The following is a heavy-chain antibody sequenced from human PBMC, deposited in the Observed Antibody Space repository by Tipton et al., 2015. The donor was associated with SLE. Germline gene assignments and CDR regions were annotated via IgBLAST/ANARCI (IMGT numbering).Heavy chain of an antibody. CDR1: GGSISSGGYS. Sequence: TLSLTCAVSGGSISSGGYSWSWIRQPPGKGLEWIGYIYHSGSTYYNPSLKSRVTISVDTSKNQFSLKLTSVTAADTAVYYCARGSGYSDYWGQGTLVTVSS. J-gene: IGHJ4*02. CDR2: IYHSGST. D-gene: IGHD3-22*01. V-gene: IGHV4-30-2*02. CDR3: ARGSGYSDY.